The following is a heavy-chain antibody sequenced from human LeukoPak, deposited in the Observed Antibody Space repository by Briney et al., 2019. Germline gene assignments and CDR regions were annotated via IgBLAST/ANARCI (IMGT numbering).Heavy chain of an antibody. V-gene: IGHV1-18*01. CDR2: ISAYNGNT. Sequence: GASVKVSCKASGHTFTSYGISWVRRAPGEGLEWMGWISAYNGNTNYAQKLQGRVTMTTDTSTSTAYMELRSLRSDDTAVYYCARTYYYDSSGYSWFDPWGQGTLVTVSS. D-gene: IGHD3-22*01. J-gene: IGHJ5*02. CDR1: GHTFTSYG. CDR3: ARTYYYDSSGYSWFDP.